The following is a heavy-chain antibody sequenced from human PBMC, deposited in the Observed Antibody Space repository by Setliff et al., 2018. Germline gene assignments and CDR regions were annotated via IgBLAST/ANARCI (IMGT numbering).Heavy chain of an antibody. CDR1: GGSFSGYY. CDR3: ARGGLWFGELLWKYYYYGMDV. V-gene: IGHV4-34*01. CDR2: INHSGST. J-gene: IGHJ6*02. Sequence: SETLSLTCAVYGGSFSGYYWSWLRQPPGKGLEWIGEINHSGSTNYNPSLKSRVTISVDTSKNQFSLKLSSVTAADTAVYYCARGGLWFGELLWKYYYYGMDVWGQGTTVTVSS. D-gene: IGHD3-10*01.